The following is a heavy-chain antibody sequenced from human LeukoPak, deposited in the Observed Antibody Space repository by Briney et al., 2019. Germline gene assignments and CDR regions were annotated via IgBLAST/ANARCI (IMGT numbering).Heavy chain of an antibody. CDR3: VKGGAFGSGSSFDY. V-gene: IGHV3-23*01. CDR2: IGGSGYSI. Sequence: GGSLRLSCAASGFTFSAYAMSWVRQAPGKGLEWVSSIGGSGYSIYYGDSVKGRFTTSRDYSKNALYLQMNILRAEDTAIYYCVKGGAFGSGSSFDYWGQGTLVTVSS. D-gene: IGHD3-10*01. CDR1: GFTFSAYA. J-gene: IGHJ4*02.